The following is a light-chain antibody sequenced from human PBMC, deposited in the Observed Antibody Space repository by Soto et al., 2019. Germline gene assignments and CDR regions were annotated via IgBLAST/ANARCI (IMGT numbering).Light chain of an antibody. J-gene: IGKJ1*01. V-gene: IGKV3-20*01. CDR1: QSISGTF. CDR2: GAS. CDR3: QQYDSGWT. Sequence: EIVLTQSPGTLSLSPGERATLSCRASQSISGTFLAWYQHKPGLAPRVLIYGASRRATGIPDRFSGSGSGTDFTLTISRLEPEDFALYYCQQYDSGWTFGQGTKVEMK.